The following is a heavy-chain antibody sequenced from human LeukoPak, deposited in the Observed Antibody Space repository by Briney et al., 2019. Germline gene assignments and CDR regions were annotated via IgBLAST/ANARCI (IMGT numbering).Heavy chain of an antibody. Sequence: PSETLSLTCTVSGGSISSYYWSWIRQPPGKGLEWIGYIYTSGSTNYNPSLKSRVTISVDTSKNQFSLKLSSVTAADTAVYYCARQYSSSSKIDAFDIWGQGRMVTVSS. CDR2: IYTSGST. CDR3: ARQYSSSSKIDAFDI. CDR1: GGSISSYY. D-gene: IGHD6-6*01. V-gene: IGHV4-4*09. J-gene: IGHJ3*02.